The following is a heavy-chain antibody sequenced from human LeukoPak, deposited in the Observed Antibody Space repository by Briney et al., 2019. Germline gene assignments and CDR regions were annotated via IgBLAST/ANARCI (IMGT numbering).Heavy chain of an antibody. CDR3: ARIWLRAFDI. V-gene: IGHV5-10-1*01. CDR2: IDPSDSYT. CDR1: GYSFTSYW. J-gene: IGHJ3*02. Sequence: GESLKISCKGSGYSFTSYWISWVRQMPGEGLEWMGRIDPSDSYTNYSPSFQGHVTISADKSISTAYLQWGSLEASDTAMYYCARIWLRAFDIWGQGTMVTVSS. D-gene: IGHD3-16*01.